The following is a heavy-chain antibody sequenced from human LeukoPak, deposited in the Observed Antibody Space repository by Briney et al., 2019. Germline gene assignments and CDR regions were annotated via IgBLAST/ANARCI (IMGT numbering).Heavy chain of an antibody. CDR3: ARVGRRDGYSLALYYFDY. D-gene: IGHD5-24*01. J-gene: IGHJ4*02. CDR2: IYYSGST. V-gene: IGHV4-59*01. CDR1: GGSISSYY. Sequence: PSETLSLTCTVSGGSISSYYWSWIRQPPGKGLEWIGYIYYSGSTNYNPSLKSRVTISVDTSKNQFSPKLSSVTAADRAVYYCARVGRRDGYSLALYYFDYWGQGTLVTVSS.